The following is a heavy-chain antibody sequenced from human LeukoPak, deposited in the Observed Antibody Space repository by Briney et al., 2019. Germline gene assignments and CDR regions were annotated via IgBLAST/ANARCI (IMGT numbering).Heavy chain of an antibody. CDR1: GYTFTSYY. CDR3: AKNYYGPGSLPDAARNYYYYYYMDV. V-gene: IGHV1-46*01. J-gene: IGHJ6*03. Sequence: GASVKVSCKASGYTFTSYYMHWVRQAPGQGLEWMGIINPSGGSTSYAQKFQGRVTMTRDTSTSTVYMEVSSLRSEDTAVYYCAKNYYGPGSLPDAARNYYYYYYMDVWGKGTTVTISS. CDR2: INPSGGST. D-gene: IGHD3-10*01.